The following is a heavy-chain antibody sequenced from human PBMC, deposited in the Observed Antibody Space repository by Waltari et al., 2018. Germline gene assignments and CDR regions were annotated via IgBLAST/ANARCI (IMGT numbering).Heavy chain of an antibody. J-gene: IGHJ5*02. D-gene: IGHD3-10*01. Sequence: QVQLQESGPGLVRPSETLSLTCTVSGDSIRSTSFYWGWVRQSPGKGLEWIGSLNSSGRTYANPSLKGRVPISVDTSNNHVSLRLSSVTAADTALYFCAKSITMVRGAAGFDPWGQGTLVTVSS. CDR3: AKSITMVRGAAGFDP. CDR2: LNSSGRT. CDR1: GDSIRSTSFY. V-gene: IGHV4-39*01.